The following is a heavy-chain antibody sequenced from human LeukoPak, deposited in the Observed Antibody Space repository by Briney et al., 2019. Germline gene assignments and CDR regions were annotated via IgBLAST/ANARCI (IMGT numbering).Heavy chain of an antibody. D-gene: IGHD3-9*01. CDR3: ARHGYYDILTGYYPYNWFDP. V-gene: IGHV4-39*01. J-gene: IGHJ5*02. CDR2: IYYSGST. Sequence: PSETLSLTCTVSGGSISSSSYYWGWIRQPPGKGLEWIGSIYYSGSTYYNPSLKSRVTISVDTSKNQFSLKLGSVTAADTAVYYCARHGYYDILTGYYPYNWFDPWGQGTLVTVSS. CDR1: GGSISSSSYY.